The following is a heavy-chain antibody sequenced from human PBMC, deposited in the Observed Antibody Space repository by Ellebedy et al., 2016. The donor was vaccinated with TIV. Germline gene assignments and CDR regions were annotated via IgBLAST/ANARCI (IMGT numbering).Heavy chain of an antibody. CDR2: INPDSGGK. V-gene: IGHV1-2*02. J-gene: IGHJ6*02. D-gene: IGHD5-12*01. CDR1: GYTLTGYY. CDR3: ARGADIVRVILSNYFYSTMDV. Sequence: AASVKVSCQASGYTLTGYYIHWVRQAAGQGLEWMGWINPDSGGKNFAQKFQDSVTMTRYTSITTAYMELSRLKSDDTAVYYCARGADIVRVILSNYFYSTMDVWGQGTTVTVS.